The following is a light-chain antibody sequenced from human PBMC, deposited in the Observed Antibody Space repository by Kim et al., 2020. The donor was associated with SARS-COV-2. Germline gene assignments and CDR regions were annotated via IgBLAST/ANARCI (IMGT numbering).Light chain of an antibody. Sequence: SSELTQDPAVSVALGQTVTITCQGDSLRGYYASWFRQKSGQAPILVIYGDKNRPSGIPDRFSGSGSGNRASLTITGAQAEDEADYYCNSRDSSGNHVLFGGGTQLTVL. V-gene: IGLV3-19*01. J-gene: IGLJ3*02. CDR3: NSRDSSGNHVL. CDR1: SLRGYY. CDR2: GDK.